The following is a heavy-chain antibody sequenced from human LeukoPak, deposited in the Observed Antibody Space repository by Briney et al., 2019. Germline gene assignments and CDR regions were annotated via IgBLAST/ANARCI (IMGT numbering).Heavy chain of an antibody. CDR1: GYTFTSYG. V-gene: IGHV1-18*01. CDR3: ARSGQFAYYYYYYMDV. D-gene: IGHD5-24*01. J-gene: IGHJ6*03. CDR2: ISAYNGNT. Sequence: ASVKVSCKASGYTFTSYGISWVRQAPGQGLEWMGWISAYNGNTNYAQKLQGRVTMTTDTSTSTAYMELRSLRSDDTAVYYCARSGQFAYYYYYYMDVWGKGTTVTVSS.